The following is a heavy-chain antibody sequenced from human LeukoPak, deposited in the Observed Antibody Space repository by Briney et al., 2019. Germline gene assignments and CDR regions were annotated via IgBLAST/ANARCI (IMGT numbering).Heavy chain of an antibody. Sequence: GGSLRLSCATSTFTFSTYWMHWVRQAPGKGLVWVSRINHDGSTTSYADSVKGRFTISRDNAKNTLYLQMNSLRAEDTAVYFCARGTGYGVFDYWGQGTLVTVSS. CDR2: INHDGSTT. CDR3: ARGTGYGVFDY. J-gene: IGHJ4*02. V-gene: IGHV3-74*01. CDR1: TFTFSTYW. D-gene: IGHD1-14*01.